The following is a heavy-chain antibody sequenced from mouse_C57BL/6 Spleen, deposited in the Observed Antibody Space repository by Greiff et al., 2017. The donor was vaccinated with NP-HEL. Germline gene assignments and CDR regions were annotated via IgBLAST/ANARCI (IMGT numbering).Heavy chain of an antibody. CDR2: IYPGDGDT. CDR3: ARFYDYDRYFDV. D-gene: IGHD2-4*01. CDR1: GYAFSSYW. J-gene: IGHJ1*03. Sequence: QVQLKESGAELVKPGASVKISCKASGYAFSSYWMNWVKQRPGKGLEWIGQIYPGDGDTNYNGKFKGKATLTADKSSSTAYMQLSSLTSEDSAVYFCARFYDYDRYFDVWGTGTTVTVSS. V-gene: IGHV1-80*01.